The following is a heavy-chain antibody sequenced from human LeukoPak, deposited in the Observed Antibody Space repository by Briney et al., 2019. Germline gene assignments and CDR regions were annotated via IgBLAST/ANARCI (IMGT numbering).Heavy chain of an antibody. V-gene: IGHV3-74*03. CDR3: ARDKSCMDV. CDR1: GFTFSSYW. Sequence: GGSLRLSCAASGFTFSSYWMHWVRQDPGKGLVWVSRINSDGSSITYADSVKGRFTISRDNSKNTLYLQMNSLRAEDTAVYYCARDKSCMDVWGQGTTVTVSS. J-gene: IGHJ6*02. CDR2: INSDGSSI.